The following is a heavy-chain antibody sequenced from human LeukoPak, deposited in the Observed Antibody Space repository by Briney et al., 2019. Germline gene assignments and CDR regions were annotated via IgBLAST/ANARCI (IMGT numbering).Heavy chain of an antibody. V-gene: IGHV1-2*02. J-gene: IGHJ5*02. CDR2: INPNSGGT. CDR1: GYTFTGYY. CDR3: ARVCSGGSCPAPYNWFDP. Sequence: ASVKVSCKASGYTFTGYYMHWVRQAPGQGLEWMGWINPNSGGTIYAQKFQGRVTMTRDTSISTAYMELSRLRSDDTAVYYCARVCSGGSCPAPYNWFDPWGQGTLVTVSS. D-gene: IGHD2-15*01.